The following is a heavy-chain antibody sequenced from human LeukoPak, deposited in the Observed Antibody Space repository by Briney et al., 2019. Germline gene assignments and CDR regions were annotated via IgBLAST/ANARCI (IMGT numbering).Heavy chain of an antibody. CDR1: GFTFSSYS. V-gene: IGHV3-48*01. CDR2: VGAIGSSTI. CDR3: ARHLHYAFDI. J-gene: IGHJ3*02. Sequence: GGSLRLSCAASGFTFSSYSMNWVRQAPGKGLEWVSYVGAIGSSTISYADSVMGRFTISRDNAKNSVFLQMNSLRAEDTAVYYCARHLHYAFDIWGQGTMVTVSS.